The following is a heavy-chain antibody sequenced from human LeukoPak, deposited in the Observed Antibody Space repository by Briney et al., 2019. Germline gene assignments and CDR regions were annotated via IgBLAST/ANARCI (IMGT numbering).Heavy chain of an antibody. V-gene: IGHV1-69*05. CDR2: IIPIFGTA. J-gene: IGHJ6*02. CDR1: GGTFSSYA. Sequence: SVKVSCKASGGTFSSYAISWVRQAPGQGLEWMGGIIPIFGTANYAQKFQGRVTMTRDTSTSTVSMELSSLRSQDTAVYYCARDAPDAFGYSSGRNGMDVWGQGTTVTVS. CDR3: ARDAPDAFGYSSGRNGMDV. D-gene: IGHD6-19*01.